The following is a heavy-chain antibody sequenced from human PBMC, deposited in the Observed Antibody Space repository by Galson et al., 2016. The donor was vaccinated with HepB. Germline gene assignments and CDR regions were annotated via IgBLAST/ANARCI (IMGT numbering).Heavy chain of an antibody. D-gene: IGHD5-24*01. Sequence: GAEVKRPGESLKISCEGSGYSFSSYWIAWVRQMPGKGLEWMGVIFPRDSDTRYSPSLQGQVTFSADKSSDTVYLHWSGLKASDTAIYYCARQKDGYYVVYWGQGTPVTVSS. CDR3: ARQKDGYYVVY. CDR2: IFPRDSDT. J-gene: IGHJ4*02. V-gene: IGHV5-51*01. CDR1: GYSFSSYW.